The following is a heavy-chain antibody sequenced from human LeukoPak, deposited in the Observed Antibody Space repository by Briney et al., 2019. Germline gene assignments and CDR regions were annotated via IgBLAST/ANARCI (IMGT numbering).Heavy chain of an antibody. CDR1: GYTFTSYD. CDR2: INPNSGSK. Sequence: GASLTVSCKASGYTFTSYDITWVRQSAGQGLEWMGWINPNSGSKGFAPKFRGRVTMTTNTSINTAYMGLRRLASGERVVYFWEGVLEGSDYYYYMDVWGEGTTVTVSS. V-gene: IGHV1-8*01. J-gene: IGHJ6*03. D-gene: IGHD1-1*01. CDR3: EGVLEGSDYYYYMDV.